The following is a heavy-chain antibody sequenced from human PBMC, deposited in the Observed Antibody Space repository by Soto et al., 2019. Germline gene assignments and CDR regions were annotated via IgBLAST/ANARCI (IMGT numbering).Heavy chain of an antibody. CDR3: ARGSDYYQYGMDV. Sequence: SETLSLTCTVSGGSISGYYWSWIRPSPGKGLEWIGYIYYTGSPNYNPSLKSRVTISVDTSKKHFSLKLSSVAAADTAVYYCARGSDYYQYGMDVWGQGTTVTVSS. CDR1: GGSISGYY. J-gene: IGHJ6*02. CDR2: IYYTGSP. V-gene: IGHV4-59*01.